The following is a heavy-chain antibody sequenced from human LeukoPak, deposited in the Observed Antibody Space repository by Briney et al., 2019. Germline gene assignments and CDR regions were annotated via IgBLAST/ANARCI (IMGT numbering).Heavy chain of an antibody. V-gene: IGHV3-30*18. D-gene: IGHD3-22*01. Sequence: GRSLRLSRAASGFTFSNYGMHWVRQAPGKGLEWVAFISYDGSYKYYADSVKGRFTISRDNSKNTLYLQMNSLRVEDTAVYYCAKGLPYESRAYYDRLFDEWGQGTLVTVSS. CDR3: AKGLPYESRAYYDRLFDE. CDR1: GFTFSNYG. CDR2: ISYDGSYK. J-gene: IGHJ4*02.